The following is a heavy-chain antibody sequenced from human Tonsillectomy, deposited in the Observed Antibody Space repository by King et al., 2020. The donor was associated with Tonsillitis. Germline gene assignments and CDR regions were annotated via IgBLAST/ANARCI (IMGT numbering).Heavy chain of an antibody. J-gene: IGHJ4*02. CDR1: GGSIRSYY. V-gene: IGHV4-59*01. D-gene: IGHD2-21*01. Sequence: VQLQESGPGLVKPSETLSLTCTVSGGSIRSYYWNWIRQPPGKGLEWIGYIYYSGSTNYNPALKSRVTISVDTSKNQFYLKLSSVTAADTAVYYCARGLLNPPFDYWGPGTLVTVSS. CDR3: ARGLLNPPFDY. CDR2: IYYSGST.